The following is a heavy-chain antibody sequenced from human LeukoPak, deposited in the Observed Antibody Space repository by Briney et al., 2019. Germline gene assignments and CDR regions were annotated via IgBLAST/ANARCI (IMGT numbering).Heavy chain of an antibody. D-gene: IGHD6-19*01. CDR3: AKAYSSGWYYIGY. CDR1: GFTFSSYG. V-gene: IGHV3-30*02. Sequence: PGGSLRLSCAASGFTFSSYGMHWVRQAPGKGLEWVAFIRYDGSNKYYADSVKGRFTISRDNSKNTLYLQMNSLRAEDTAVYYCAKAYSSGWYYIGYWGQGTLVTVSS. CDR2: IRYDGSNK. J-gene: IGHJ4*02.